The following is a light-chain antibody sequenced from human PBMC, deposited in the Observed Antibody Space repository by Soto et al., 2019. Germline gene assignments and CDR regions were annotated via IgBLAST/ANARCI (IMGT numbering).Light chain of an antibody. J-gene: IGKJ1*01. V-gene: IGKV3-15*01. Sequence: EIVMTQSPATRSVSPRERATLSCRASQSVSSNLAWYQQKPGQAPRLLIYGASTRATGIPARFSGSGSGTEFTLTISSLQSEDFAVYYCQHYNNWPRTFGQGTKVEIK. CDR2: GAS. CDR1: QSVSSN. CDR3: QHYNNWPRT.